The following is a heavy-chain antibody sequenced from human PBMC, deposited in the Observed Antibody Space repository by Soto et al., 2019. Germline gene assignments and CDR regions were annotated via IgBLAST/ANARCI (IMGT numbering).Heavy chain of an antibody. J-gene: IGHJ4*02. Sequence: ASVKVSCKASGYTLTNYGVTWVRQAPGQGLEWLGRVTPYKADTNSAQNLQGRVTMATDTSTNTAYLELRSLRSDDTAVYYCAREWIYGGNYFDYWGQGTLVTVSS. CDR2: VTPYKADT. CDR1: GYTLTNYG. V-gene: IGHV1-18*04. CDR3: AREWIYGGNYFDY. D-gene: IGHD2-15*01.